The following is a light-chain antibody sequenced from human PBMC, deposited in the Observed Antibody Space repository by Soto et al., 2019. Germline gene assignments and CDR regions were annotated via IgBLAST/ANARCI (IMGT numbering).Light chain of an antibody. CDR2: DVS. CDR1: SSDVGGNKY. J-gene: IGLJ1*01. V-gene: IGLV2-14*04. CDR3: SAFTGTTYV. Sequence: SVSGVPREGLTIFCTRRSSDVGGNKYVSWYQQYPGKAPKLMICDVSNRPSGVSNRFSGSKSGNTASLTISGLQAEDEADYYCSAFTGTTYVFGTGTKVTVL.